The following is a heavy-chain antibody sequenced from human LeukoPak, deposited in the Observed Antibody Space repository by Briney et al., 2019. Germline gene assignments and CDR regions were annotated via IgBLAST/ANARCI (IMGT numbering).Heavy chain of an antibody. J-gene: IGHJ4*02. CDR2: IWYDGSNK. CDR3: ARDGLIAAAGTDFDY. Sequence: GGSLRLSCAASGFTFSSYGMHWVRQAPGKGLEWVAVIWYDGSNKYYADSVKGRFTISRDNSKNTLYLQMNSLRAEDTAVYYCARDGLIAAAGTDFDYWGQGTLVTVSS. CDR1: GFTFSSYG. D-gene: IGHD6-13*01. V-gene: IGHV3-33*01.